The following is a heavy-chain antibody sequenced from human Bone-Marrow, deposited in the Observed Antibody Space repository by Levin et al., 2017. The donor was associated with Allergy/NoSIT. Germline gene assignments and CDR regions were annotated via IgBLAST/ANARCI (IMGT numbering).Heavy chain of an antibody. V-gene: IGHV3-30*03. CDR1: GLSFSNFA. CDR2: IAYDGSNK. CDR3: ATATFAALDK. J-gene: IGHJ4*02. Sequence: GGSLRLSCAASGLSFSNFAMYWVRQAPGKGLELVALIAYDGSNKYYGDSVRGRFTISRDNSKSTLSLKMNSLRADDSALYYCATATFAALDKWGQGTLVTVSS. D-gene: IGHD6-6*01.